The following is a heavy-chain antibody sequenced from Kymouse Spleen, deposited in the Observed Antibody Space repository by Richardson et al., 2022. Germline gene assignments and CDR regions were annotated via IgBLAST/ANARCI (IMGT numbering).Heavy chain of an antibody. CDR3: AKDQGSMVRGVITYYYYGMDV. CDR1: GFTFSSYA. J-gene: IGHJ6*02. CDR2: ISGSGGST. V-gene: IGHV3-23*04. D-gene: IGHD3-10*01. Sequence: EVQLVESGGGLVQPGGSLRLSCAASGFTFSSYAMSWVRQAPGKGLEWVSAISGSGGSTYYADSVKGRFTISRDNSKNTLYLQMNSLRAEDTAVYYCAKDQGSMVRGVITYYYYGMDVWGQGTTVTVSS.